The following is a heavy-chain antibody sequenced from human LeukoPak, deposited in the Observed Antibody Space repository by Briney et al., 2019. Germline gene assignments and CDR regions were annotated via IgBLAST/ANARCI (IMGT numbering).Heavy chain of an antibody. D-gene: IGHD6-19*01. CDR3: AKDPIAVAGNNYYGMDV. CDR2: ISSDGSNK. Sequence: GRSLRLSCAASGFTFSSYGMYWVHQAPGKGLEGVAVISSDGSNKYYADSVKGRFTISRDNSKNTLYLQMNSLRAEDTAVYYCAKDPIAVAGNNYYGMDVWGQGTTVSVCS. V-gene: IGHV3-30*18. J-gene: IGHJ6*02. CDR1: GFTFSSYG.